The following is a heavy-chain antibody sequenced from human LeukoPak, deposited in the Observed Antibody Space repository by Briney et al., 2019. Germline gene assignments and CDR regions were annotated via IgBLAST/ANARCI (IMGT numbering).Heavy chain of an antibody. D-gene: IGHD5-24*01. CDR2: IWYDGSNK. Sequence: SGGSLRLSCAASGFTFSSYGMHWVRQAPGKGLEWVAVIWYDGSNKYYADSVKGRLTISRDNSKNTLYLQMNSLRAEDTAVYYCAREGRDGYNFDYWGQGTLVTVSS. J-gene: IGHJ4*02. CDR3: AREGRDGYNFDY. V-gene: IGHV3-33*01. CDR1: GFTFSSYG.